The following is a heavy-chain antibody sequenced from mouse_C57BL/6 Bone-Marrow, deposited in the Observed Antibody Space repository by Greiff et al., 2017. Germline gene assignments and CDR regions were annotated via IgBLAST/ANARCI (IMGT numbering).Heavy chain of an antibody. CDR1: GYAFSSSW. V-gene: IGHV1-82*01. D-gene: IGHD1-1*01. J-gene: IGHJ1*03. Sequence: QVQLQQSGPELVKPGASVKISCKASGYAFSSSWLNWVKQRPGKGLEWIGRIYPGDGDTNYNGKFKGKATLTADKSSSTAYMQLSSLTSEDSAVYCCARDPHYYGSSSHWYFDVWGTGTTVTVSS. CDR3: ARDPHYYGSSSHWYFDV. CDR2: IYPGDGDT.